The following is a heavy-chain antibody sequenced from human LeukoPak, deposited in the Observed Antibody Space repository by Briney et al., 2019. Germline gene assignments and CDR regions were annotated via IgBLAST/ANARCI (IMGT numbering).Heavy chain of an antibody. CDR3: AREGRGYCSSSSCYKIDY. J-gene: IGHJ4*02. V-gene: IGHV1-46*01. CDR2: INPSGGST. CDR1: GYTFTSYY. D-gene: IGHD2-2*02. Sequence: ASVKVSCKASGYTFTSYYMHWVRQAPGQGPEWMGIINPSGGSTSYAQKFQGRVTMTRDTSTSTVYMELRSLRSDDTGVHYCAREGRGYCSSSSCYKIDYWGQGTLVTVSS.